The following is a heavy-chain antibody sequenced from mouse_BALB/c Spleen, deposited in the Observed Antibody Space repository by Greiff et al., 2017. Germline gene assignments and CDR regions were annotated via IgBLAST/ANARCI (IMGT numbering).Heavy chain of an antibody. J-gene: IGHJ2*01. D-gene: IGHD4-1*01. CDR2: ISSGGSYT. CDR1: GFTFSSYG. V-gene: IGHV5-6*02. Sequence: EVKLMESGGDLVKPGGSLKLSCAASGFTFSSYGMSWVRQTPDKRLEWVATISSGGSYTYYPDSVKGRFTISRDNAKNTLYLQMSSLKSEDTAMYYCARRRGTGDYFDYWGQGTTLTVSS. CDR3: ARRRGTGDYFDY.